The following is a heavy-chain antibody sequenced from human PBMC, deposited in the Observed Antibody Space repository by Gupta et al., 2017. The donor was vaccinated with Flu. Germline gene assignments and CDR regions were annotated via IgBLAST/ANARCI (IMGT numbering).Heavy chain of an antibody. J-gene: IGHJ4*02. CDR1: GITFRNYE. Sequence: EVRLVESGGGLVQPGGSLRLSCAASGITFRNYEMNWVRQAPGKGLEWISYISSGGYTIYYSDAVKGRFTISRDNAKNSLHLQMDSLRAEDSAVYYCATVSLQWELPYSFDHWGQGALVTVSS. V-gene: IGHV3-48*03. CDR3: ATVSLQWELPYSFDH. D-gene: IGHD4-23*01. CDR2: ISSGGYTI.